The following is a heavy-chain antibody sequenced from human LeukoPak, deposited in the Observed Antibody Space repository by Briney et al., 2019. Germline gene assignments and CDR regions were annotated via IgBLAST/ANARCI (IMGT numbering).Heavy chain of an antibody. V-gene: IGHV1-18*01. CDR1: GGTFSSYG. CDR3: ARMSVTMIVDPSDY. D-gene: IGHD3-22*01. CDR2: ISAYNGNT. J-gene: IGHJ4*02. Sequence: ASVKVSCKASGGTFSSYGISWVRQAPGQGLEWMGWISAYNGNTNYAQKLQGRVTMTTDTSTSTAYMELRSLRSDDTAVYYCARMSVTMIVDPSDYWGRGTLVTVSS.